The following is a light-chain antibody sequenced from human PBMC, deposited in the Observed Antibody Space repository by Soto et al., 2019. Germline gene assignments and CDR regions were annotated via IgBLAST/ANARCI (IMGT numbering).Light chain of an antibody. CDR3: QQYGSSPPYT. Sequence: EIVLPQSPCTLSLSPGERATLSCRSSHSVSSSELAWYLQKTGQAPRLLIYGASIRATGLPDRFSGRGSGTDFTLTISRLEPEDFAVYYCQQYGSSPPYTFGQGTKLEIK. J-gene: IGKJ2*01. CDR1: HSVSSSE. V-gene: IGKV3-20*01. CDR2: GAS.